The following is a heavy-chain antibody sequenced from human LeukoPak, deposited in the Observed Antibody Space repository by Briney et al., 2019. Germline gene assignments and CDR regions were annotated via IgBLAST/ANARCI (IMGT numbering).Heavy chain of an antibody. V-gene: IGHV3-21*01. CDR2: ISSSSSYI. CDR1: GFTFSSYS. D-gene: IGHD1-26*01. CDR3: ARVGYSGSYHFDY. J-gene: IGHJ4*02. Sequence: GGSLRLSCAASGFTFSSYSMNWVRQAPGKGLEWVSSISSSSSYIYYADSVKGRFTISRDNAKSSLYLQMNSLRAEDTAVYYCARVGYSGSYHFDYWGQGTLVTVSS.